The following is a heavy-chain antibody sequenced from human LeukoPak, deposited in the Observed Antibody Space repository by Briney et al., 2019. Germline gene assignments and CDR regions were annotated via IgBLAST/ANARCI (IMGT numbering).Heavy chain of an antibody. Sequence: PSETLSLTCTVSGDSISSGDYYWSWIRQPAGKRLEWIGRISSSGSTNYNPSPKSRVTISVDTSKNQFSLKLSSVTAADTAVYYCVVVVDPSEYNWFDPWGQGTLVTVSS. CDR1: GDSISSGDYY. V-gene: IGHV4-61*02. CDR3: VVVVDPSEYNWFDP. J-gene: IGHJ5*02. D-gene: IGHD3-22*01. CDR2: ISSSGST.